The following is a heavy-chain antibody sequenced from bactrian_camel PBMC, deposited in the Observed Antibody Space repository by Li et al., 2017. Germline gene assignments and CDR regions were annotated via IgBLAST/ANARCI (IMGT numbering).Heavy chain of an antibody. Sequence: DVQLVESGGGSVQAGGSLRLSCGASGHTYSSNCMSWVRQAPGKGVEWVSSIAVKGDATYNPDSVKGRFTISREGGKNTVLLQMNSLIPEDTGVYYCAGDRPYGAWYMETEYRYWGRGTQVTVS. CDR2: IAVKGDAT. CDR3: AGDRPYGAWYMETEYRY. V-gene: IGHV3S35*01. CDR1: GHTYSSNC. D-gene: IGHD6*01. J-gene: IGHJ4*01.